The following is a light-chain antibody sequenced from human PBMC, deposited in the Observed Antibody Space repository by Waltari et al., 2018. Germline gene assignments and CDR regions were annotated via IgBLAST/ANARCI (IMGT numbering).Light chain of an antibody. V-gene: IGKV1-5*03. CDR3: QQYRINPWT. J-gene: IGKJ1*01. CDR1: ESINSW. CDR2: KAS. Sequence: DIQMTQSPYTLSAFVGDRVTSTCRASESINSWLAWYQEKPGKAPKLLIQKASNLESGVPSRFSGSGSETEFTLTISSLQADDFATYYCQQYRINPWTFGQGTKVEI.